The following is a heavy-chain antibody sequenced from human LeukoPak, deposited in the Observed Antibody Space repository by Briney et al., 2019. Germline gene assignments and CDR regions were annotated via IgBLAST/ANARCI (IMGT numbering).Heavy chain of an antibody. CDR1: GITLSNYG. D-gene: IGHD3-16*01. V-gene: IGHV3-23*01. Sequence: GGSLRLSCAVSGITLSNYGMSWVRQAPGKGLEWVAGISGSGGSTNYADSVKGRFTISRDNPKNTLFLQMNSLRAEDTAVYFCAKRGIVIRAILVGFHREAYYFDSWGQGALVTVSS. CDR2: ISGSGGST. CDR3: AKRGIVIRAILVGFHREAYYFDS. J-gene: IGHJ4*02.